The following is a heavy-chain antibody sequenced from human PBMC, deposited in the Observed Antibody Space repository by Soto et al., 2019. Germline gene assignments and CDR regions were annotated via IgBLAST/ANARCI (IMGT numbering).Heavy chain of an antibody. V-gene: IGHV1-18*01. CDR3: ARHGLKGKVLLRFLEWLHAYFDY. CDR1: GYTFTSYG. CDR2: ISAYNGNT. J-gene: IGHJ4*02. Sequence: ASVKVSCKASGYTFTSYGISWVRQAPGQGLEWMGWISAYNGNTNYAQKLQGRVTMTTDTSTSTAYMGLRSLRSDDTAVYYCARHGLKGKVLLRFLEWLHAYFDYWGQGTLVTVSS. D-gene: IGHD3-3*01.